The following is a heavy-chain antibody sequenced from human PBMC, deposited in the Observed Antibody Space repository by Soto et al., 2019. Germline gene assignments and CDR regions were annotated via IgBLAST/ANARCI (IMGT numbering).Heavy chain of an antibody. J-gene: IGHJ4*02. CDR1: GFSLTTSGVG. V-gene: IGHV2-5*02. CDR2: IYLDDDK. Sequence: QITLNESGPTVVRPTETLTLTCSFSGFSLTTSGVGVGWIRQSPGKSPEWLALIYLDDDKRYSASLKSRLTITKDTSKNQVVLTVSDLDPTDTATYYCAHRVLRTVFGLVTTTAIYFVFWGQGTPVAVSS. D-gene: IGHD3-3*01. CDR3: AHRVLRTVFGLVTTTAIYFVF.